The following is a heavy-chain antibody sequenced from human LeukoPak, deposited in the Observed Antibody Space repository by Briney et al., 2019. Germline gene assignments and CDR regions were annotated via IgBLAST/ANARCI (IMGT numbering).Heavy chain of an antibody. D-gene: IGHD3-16*02. CDR1: GGSFSGYY. Sequence: SETLSLTCAVYGGSFSGYYWSWIRQPPGKGLEWIGEINHSGSTNYNPSLKSRVTISVDTSKNQFSLKLSSVTAADTAVYYCAVDYDYVWWSYRSLDYWGQGTLVTVSS. CDR2: INHSGST. V-gene: IGHV4-34*01. CDR3: AVDYDYVWWSYRSLDY. J-gene: IGHJ4*02.